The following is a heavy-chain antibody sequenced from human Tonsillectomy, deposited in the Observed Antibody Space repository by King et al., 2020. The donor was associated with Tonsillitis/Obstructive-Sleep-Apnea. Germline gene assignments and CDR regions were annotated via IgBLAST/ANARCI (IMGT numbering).Heavy chain of an antibody. CDR1: GASISSGGYY. CDR2: VYYSGST. J-gene: IGHJ3*02. V-gene: IGHV4-31*03. D-gene: IGHD3-10*01. CDR3: ARDRELDAFDI. Sequence: VQLQESGPGLVKPSQTLSLTCTVSGASISSGGYYWSWIRQHPGQGLEWIGCVYYSGSTYYNPSLKSRVTISVGTSKNQFSLNLISVTAADTAVYYCARDRELDAFDIWGQGTMVTVSS.